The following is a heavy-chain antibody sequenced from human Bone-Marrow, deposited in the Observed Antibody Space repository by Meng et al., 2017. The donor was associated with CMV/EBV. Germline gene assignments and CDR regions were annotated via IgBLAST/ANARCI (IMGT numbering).Heavy chain of an antibody. J-gene: IGHJ4*02. D-gene: IGHD3-3*01. Sequence: GESLKISCAASGFTFSSYSMNWVRQAPGKGLEWVALIWYDGSNKYYVDSVKGRFTISRDNSKNTLYLQMNSLRAEDTAVYYCAKGEDFWSAYFIFDYWGQGTLVTVSS. CDR2: IWYDGSNK. CDR1: GFTFSSYS. V-gene: IGHV3-33*06. CDR3: AKGEDFWSAYFIFDY.